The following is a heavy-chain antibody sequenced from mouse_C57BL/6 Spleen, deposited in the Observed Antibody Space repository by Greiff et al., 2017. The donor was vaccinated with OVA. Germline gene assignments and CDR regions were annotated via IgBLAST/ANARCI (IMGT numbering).Heavy chain of an antibody. Sequence: EVMLVESGGGLVQPGGSLSLSCAASGFTFTDYYMSWVRQPPGKALAWLGFIRNKANGYTTDYSASVKGRFTISRDNSHSILYLQMNDLRAEESATYYGAIYGRMYYYAMDYWGQGTSVTVSS. CDR3: AIYGRMYYYAMDY. J-gene: IGHJ4*01. D-gene: IGHD6-1*01. CDR2: IRNKANGYTT. CDR1: GFTFTDYY. V-gene: IGHV7-3*01.